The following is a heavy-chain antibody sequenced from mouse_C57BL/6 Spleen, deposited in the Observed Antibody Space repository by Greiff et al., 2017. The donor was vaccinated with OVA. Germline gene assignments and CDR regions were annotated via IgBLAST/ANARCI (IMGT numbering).Heavy chain of an antibody. D-gene: IGHD3-2*02. J-gene: IGHJ4*01. CDR1: GYAFSSSW. Sequence: QVQLQQSGPELVKPGASVKISCKASGYAFSSSWMNWVKQRPGQGLEWIGRIYPGDGDTNYNGQFKGKATLTADKSSSTASMQLSSLTSADSAVYFCAATAGYVDYAMDYWGQGTSVTVSS. V-gene: IGHV1-82*01. CDR3: AATAGYVDYAMDY. CDR2: IYPGDGDT.